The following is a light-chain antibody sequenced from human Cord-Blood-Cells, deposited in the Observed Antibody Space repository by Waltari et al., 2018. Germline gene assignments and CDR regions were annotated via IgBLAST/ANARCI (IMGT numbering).Light chain of an antibody. V-gene: IGLV1-47*01. J-gene: IGLJ3*02. CDR3: AAWDDSLWV. Sequence: QSVLTQPPSASGTPGQRVTISCSGSSSNIGSNYVYWYQQLPGTAPKLLIYRNNRRPSGVPGRFAGSKSGTSASLAISGLRSEDEADYYCAAWDDSLWVFGGGTKLTVL. CDR2: RNN. CDR1: SSNIGSNY.